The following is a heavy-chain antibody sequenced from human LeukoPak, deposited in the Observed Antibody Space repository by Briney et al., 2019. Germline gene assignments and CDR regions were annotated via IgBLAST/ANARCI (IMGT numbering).Heavy chain of an antibody. V-gene: IGHV4-39*01. J-gene: IGHJ4*02. CDR1: GGSISSSSYY. Sequence: SETLSLTXTVSGGSISSSSYYWGWIRQPPGKGLEWIGSIYYSGSTYYNPSLKSRVTISVDTSKNQFSLKLSSVTAADTAVYYCARRSITIFGVVSLEYYFDYWGPGTLVTVSS. CDR3: ARRSITIFGVVSLEYYFDY. D-gene: IGHD3-3*01. CDR2: IYYSGST.